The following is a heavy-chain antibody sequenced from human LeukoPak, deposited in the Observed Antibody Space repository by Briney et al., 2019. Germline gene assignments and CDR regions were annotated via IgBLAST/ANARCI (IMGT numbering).Heavy chain of an antibody. CDR2: IRVYNGNT. V-gene: IGHV1-18*04. CDR3: ARVRYGSGTYHESPSCDY. CDR1: GYTFPTYT. Sequence: ASVKVSCKASGYTFPTYTITWVRQAPGQGLEWMGWIRVYNGNTNYAQKLQGRVSMTTDTSTSTAYMELRSLISDDTAFYYCARVRYGSGTYHESPSCDYWGQGTLVTVSS. J-gene: IGHJ4*02. D-gene: IGHD3-10*01.